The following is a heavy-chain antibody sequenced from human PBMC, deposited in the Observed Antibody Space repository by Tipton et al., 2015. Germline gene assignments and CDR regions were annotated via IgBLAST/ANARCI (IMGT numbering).Heavy chain of an antibody. D-gene: IGHD3/OR15-3a*01. J-gene: IGHJ5*02. CDR1: GDSVSSGNYH. CDR3: ATCLAGRGGTGS. Sequence: TLSLTCTVSGDSVSSGNYHWNWIRQPPGKGLEWIGCLQTSGSTNYNPSLKSRLTISIDTSKNEFSLTLSSVTAADTAVYYCATCLAGRGGTGSWGQGTLVTVSS. CDR2: LQTSGST. V-gene: IGHV4-61*01.